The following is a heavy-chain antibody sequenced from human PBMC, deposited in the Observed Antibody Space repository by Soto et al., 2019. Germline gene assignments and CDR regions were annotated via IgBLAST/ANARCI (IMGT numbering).Heavy chain of an antibody. J-gene: IGHJ6*02. CDR1: GGSITSSY. CDR2: IYDTGISGYTPST. Sequence: SEPLSLTCTVSGGSITSSYWSWIRRPPGKGLEWIAYIYDTGISGYTPSTSYNPSLKSRVTMSVDTSKSQFSLKLTSVTAADTAVYYCARGEDAFFYYGLDVWGQGITVTVSS. V-gene: IGHV4-59*01. CDR3: ARGEDAFFYYGLDV.